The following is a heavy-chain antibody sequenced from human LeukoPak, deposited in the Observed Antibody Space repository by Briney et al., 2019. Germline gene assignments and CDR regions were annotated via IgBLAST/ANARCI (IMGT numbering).Heavy chain of an antibody. D-gene: IGHD2-15*01. J-gene: IGHJ6*02. V-gene: IGHV3-33*01. CDR2: IWYDGSNK. CDR3: ARGYCSGGSCYSGRPQGSHYGMDV. CDR1: GFTFSSYG. Sequence: GGSLRLSCAASGFTFSSYGMHWVRRAPGKGLEWVAVIWYDGSNKYYADSVKGRFTISRDNSKNTLYLQMNSLRAEDTAVYYCARGYCSGGSCYSGRPQGSHYGMDVWGQGTTVTVSS.